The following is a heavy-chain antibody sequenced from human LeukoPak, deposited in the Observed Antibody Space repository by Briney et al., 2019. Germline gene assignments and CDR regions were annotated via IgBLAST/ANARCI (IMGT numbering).Heavy chain of an antibody. Sequence: GASVKVSCEASGYTFTNHGISWVRQAPGQGLEWMGWISTYYGNTNYAQKLQGRVTMTTDTSTSTAFMELRSLRSDDTAVYYCARDEGYCTITTCYRNWFDPWGQGTLVTVSS. D-gene: IGHD2-2*01. V-gene: IGHV1-18*01. CDR1: GYTFTNHG. J-gene: IGHJ5*02. CDR2: ISTYYGNT. CDR3: ARDEGYCTITTCYRNWFDP.